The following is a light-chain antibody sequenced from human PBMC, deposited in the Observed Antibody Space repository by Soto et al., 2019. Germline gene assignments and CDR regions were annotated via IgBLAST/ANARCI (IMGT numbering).Light chain of an antibody. J-gene: IGLJ1*01. Sequence: QSALTQPASVSGSPGQSITISCTGTSSDVGGYNYVSWYQQHPGKAPKLMICDVSNRPSGVPNRFSGSKSGNTASLTISGLQAEDEADYYCSSYTSSSTLDVFGTGTKVTVL. V-gene: IGLV2-14*01. CDR3: SSYTSSSTLDV. CDR2: DVS. CDR1: SSDVGGYNY.